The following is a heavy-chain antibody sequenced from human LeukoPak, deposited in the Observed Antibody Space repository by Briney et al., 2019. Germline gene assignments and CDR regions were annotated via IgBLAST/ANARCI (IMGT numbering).Heavy chain of an antibody. CDR2: INTDGSIT. V-gene: IGHV3-74*01. CDR3: ARVVASGGEYFDY. D-gene: IGHD2-21*01. Sequence: GGSLRLSCAASGFTFSSYWMHWVRQAPGKGLVWVSLINTDGSITNYADSVKGRFTISRDNAKNTLYLQMNSLRGEDTAVYYCARVVASGGEYFDYWGQGTQVTVSS. J-gene: IGHJ4*02. CDR1: GFTFSSYW.